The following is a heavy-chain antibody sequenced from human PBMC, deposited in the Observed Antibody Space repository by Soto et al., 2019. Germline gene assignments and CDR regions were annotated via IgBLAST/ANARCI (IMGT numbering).Heavy chain of an antibody. D-gene: IGHD3-10*01. CDR1: GGTFSSYA. CDR3: ARVTMVRGVIIAPHAFDI. V-gene: IGHV1-69*13. CDR2: IIPIFGTA. Sequence: SVKVSCKASGGTFSSYAISWVRQAPGQGLEWMGGIIPIFGTANYAQKFQGRVTITADESTSTAYMELSSLRSEDAAVYYCARVTMVRGVIIAPHAFDIWGQGTMVTVPS. J-gene: IGHJ3*02.